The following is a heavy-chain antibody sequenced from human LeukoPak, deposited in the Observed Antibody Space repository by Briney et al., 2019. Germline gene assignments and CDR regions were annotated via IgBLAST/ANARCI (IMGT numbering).Heavy chain of an antibody. CDR3: ARNTETAIPLPYYLDY. CDR1: GYTFTSYA. J-gene: IGHJ4*02. D-gene: IGHD2-21*02. V-gene: IGHV1-3*04. CDR2: INTGNGNT. Sequence: ASVKVSCKASGYTFTSYAMHWVRQAPGQRLECMGWINTGNGNTKYSQEFQGRVTITRDTSASTAYMDLSSLRSEDTAVYYCARNTETAIPLPYYLDYWGQGTLVTVSS.